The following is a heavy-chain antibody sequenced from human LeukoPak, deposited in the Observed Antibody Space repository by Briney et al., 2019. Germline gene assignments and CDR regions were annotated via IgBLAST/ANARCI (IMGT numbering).Heavy chain of an antibody. CDR3: AREKTTEYDILTGYYSKWGYGMDV. CDR1: GFTFSDYY. J-gene: IGHJ6*02. V-gene: IGHV3-11*01. Sequence: GGSLRLSCAASGFTFSDYYMSWIRQAPGRGLEWVSYISSSGSTIYYADSVKGRFTISRDNAKNSLYLQMNSLRAEDTAVYYCAREKTTEYDILTGYYSKWGYGMDVWGQGITVTVSS. CDR2: ISSSGSTI. D-gene: IGHD3-9*01.